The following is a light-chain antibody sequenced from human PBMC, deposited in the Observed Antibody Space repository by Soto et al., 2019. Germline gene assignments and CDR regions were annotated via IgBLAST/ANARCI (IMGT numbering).Light chain of an antibody. CDR2: EVS. Sequence: QSALTQSASVSGSPGQSITISCNVTSSDIGGYNYVSWYQQHPDKAPKLMIFEVSNRPSGVSNRFSGSKSGNTASLTISGLLTEDEADDYCSSYTTSSTVAFGGGTKLTVL. CDR3: SSYTTSSTVA. J-gene: IGLJ2*01. CDR1: SSDIGGYNY. V-gene: IGLV2-14*01.